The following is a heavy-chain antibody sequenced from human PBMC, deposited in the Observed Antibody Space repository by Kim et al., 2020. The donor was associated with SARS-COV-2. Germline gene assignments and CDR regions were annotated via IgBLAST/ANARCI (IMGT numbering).Heavy chain of an antibody. V-gene: IGHV5-51*01. CDR3: ARQSSNWAGVEDGMDV. CDR1: GYSFTYYW. CDR2: IYPGDSDT. Sequence: GESLKISCKGSGYSFTYYWIGWVRQMPGKGLEWMGIIYPGDSDTRYSPSFQGQVTISADKSISTAYLQWSSLKASDTAMYYCARQSSNWAGVEDGMDVWGQRTTVTVSS. J-gene: IGHJ6*02. D-gene: IGHD6-13*01.